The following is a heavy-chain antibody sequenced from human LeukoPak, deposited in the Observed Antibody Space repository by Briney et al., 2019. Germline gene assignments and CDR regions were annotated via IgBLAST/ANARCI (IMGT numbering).Heavy chain of an antibody. CDR2: IDTSSATI. V-gene: IGHV3-48*01. J-gene: IGHJ1*01. Sequence: GGSLRVSCAASGFTFYTYAMTWVRQAPGKGLEWISYIDTSSATIYFADSVKGRFTISRDNAKNSLYLQMNSLRVEDTAVYYCARGHSSGWNFQHWGQGTLVTVSS. D-gene: IGHD6-19*01. CDR3: ARGHSSGWNFQH. CDR1: GFTFYTYA.